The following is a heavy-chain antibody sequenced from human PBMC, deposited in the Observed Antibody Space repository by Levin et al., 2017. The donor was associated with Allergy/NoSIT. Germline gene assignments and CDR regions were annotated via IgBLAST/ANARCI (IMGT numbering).Heavy chain of an antibody. J-gene: IGHJ5*02. CDR1: GFTFSSYW. Sequence: SCAASGFTFSSYWMHWVRQAPGKGLVWVSRINSDGSSTSYADSVKGRFTISRDNAKNTLYLQMNSLRAEDTAVYYCARDVWDFWSGYYSAPPAGNWFDHWGQGTLVTVSS. CDR3: ARDVWDFWSGYYSAPPAGNWFDH. V-gene: IGHV3-74*01. D-gene: IGHD3-3*01. CDR2: INSDGSST.